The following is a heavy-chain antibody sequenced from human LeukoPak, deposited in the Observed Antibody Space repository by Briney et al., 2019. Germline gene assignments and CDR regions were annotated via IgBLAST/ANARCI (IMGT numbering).Heavy chain of an antibody. CDR1: GVSISSGDYY. V-gene: IGHV4-30-4*08. CDR2: TYYSGST. J-gene: IGHJ4*02. CDR3: ARGGLGPFDY. Sequence: SETLSLTCTVSGVSISSGDYYWNWIRQPPGKGLEWLGYTYYSGSTYYNPSLKSRIIISVDTCRNQLSLQLSSVTGADTAVYYCARGGLGPFDYWGQGSLVTVSS.